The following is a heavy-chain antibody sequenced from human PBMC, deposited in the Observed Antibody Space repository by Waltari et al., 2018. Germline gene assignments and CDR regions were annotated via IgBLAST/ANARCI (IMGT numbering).Heavy chain of an antibody. CDR3: ARRERLGFDY. D-gene: IGHD7-27*01. Sequence: EVQLVESGGGLVQSGGSLRLSCAASGFTFSDYGMNWVRHAPGKGLEWIAYISSGSPTIYYADSVKGRFTIYRDNAKNSLDLQMNSLRVEDTAVYYCARRERLGFDYWGQGTLVTVSS. CDR1: GFTFSDYG. V-gene: IGHV3-48*04. CDR2: ISSGSPTI. J-gene: IGHJ4*02.